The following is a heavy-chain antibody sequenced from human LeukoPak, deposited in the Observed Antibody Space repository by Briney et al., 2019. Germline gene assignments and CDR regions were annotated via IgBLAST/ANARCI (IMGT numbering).Heavy chain of an antibody. CDR2: IIPIFGTA. J-gene: IGHJ4*02. CDR3: ARVPSLSYYDSSGLYFDY. D-gene: IGHD3-22*01. CDR1: GGTFSSYA. Sequence: SVKVSCKASGGTFSSYAISWVRQAPGQGLEWMGGIIPIFGTANYAQKFQGRVTIPADESTSTAYMELSSLRSEDTAVYYCARVPSLSYYDSSGLYFDYWGQGTLVTVSS. V-gene: IGHV1-69*13.